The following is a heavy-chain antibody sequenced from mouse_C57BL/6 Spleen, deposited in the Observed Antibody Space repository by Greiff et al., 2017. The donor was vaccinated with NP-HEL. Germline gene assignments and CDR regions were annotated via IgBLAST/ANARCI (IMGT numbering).Heavy chain of an antibody. CDR3: ARWPIYYDSYFDY. CDR1: GYTFTSYW. Sequence: VQLQQPGAELVKPGASVKLSCKASGYTFTSYWMHWVKQRPGRGLEWIGRIDPYGGGTNYNEKFKSKATLTVDKPSSTAYMQLSSLTSEDSAVYYCARWPIYYDSYFDYWGQGTTLTVSS. J-gene: IGHJ2*01. CDR2: IDPYGGGT. D-gene: IGHD2-4*01. V-gene: IGHV1-72*01.